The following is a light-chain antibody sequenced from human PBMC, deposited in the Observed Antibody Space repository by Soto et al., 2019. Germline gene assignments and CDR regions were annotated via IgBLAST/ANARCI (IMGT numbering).Light chain of an antibody. CDR2: GAS. V-gene: IGKV1-27*01. CDR1: QGFSNS. J-gene: IGKJ4*01. Sequence: DIQMTQSPSSLTASLGDRVTISCRASQGFSNSLAWYQQKPGKVPTLLIYGASILQSGVPSRFSGSGSGTEFTLTISSLQPEDVATYFCQKYDSAPLTFGRGTKVEIK. CDR3: QKYDSAPLT.